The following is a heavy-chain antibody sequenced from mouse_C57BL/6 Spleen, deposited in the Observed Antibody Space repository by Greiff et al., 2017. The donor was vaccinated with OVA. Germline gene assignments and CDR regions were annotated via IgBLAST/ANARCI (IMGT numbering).Heavy chain of an antibody. CDR1: GYTFTSYT. J-gene: IGHJ4*01. D-gene: IGHD1-1*01. CDR3: ARNPVIGSWYAMDY. Sequence: QVQLKESGAELARPGASVKMSCKASGYTFTSYTMHWVKQRPGQGLEWIGYINPSSGYTKYNQKFKDKATLTADKSSSTAYMQLSSLTSEDSAVYYCARNPVIGSWYAMDYWGQGTSVTVSS. V-gene: IGHV1-4*01. CDR2: INPSSGYT.